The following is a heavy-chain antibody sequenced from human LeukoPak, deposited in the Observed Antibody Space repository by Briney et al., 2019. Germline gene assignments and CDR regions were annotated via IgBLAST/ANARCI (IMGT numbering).Heavy chain of an antibody. CDR1: GGSIASNSNY. V-gene: IGHV4-39*01. J-gene: IGHJ4*02. D-gene: IGHD3-22*01. CDR2: IYYTGRT. Sequence: SETLSLTCTVSGGSIASNSNYWGWIRQPPGKGLEWIGNIYYTGRTFYNPSLKSRVTISVDTSKDQFSLRLSSVTATDTAVYFCARGGDDSSGYYLFNYWGQGTLVTNSS. CDR3: ARGGDDSSGYYLFNY.